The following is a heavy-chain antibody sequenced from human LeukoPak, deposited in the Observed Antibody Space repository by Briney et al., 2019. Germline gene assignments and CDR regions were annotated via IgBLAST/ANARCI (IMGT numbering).Heavy chain of an antibody. D-gene: IGHD4-17*01. J-gene: IGHJ4*02. V-gene: IGHV3-66*01. CDR3: ARDPGGDNAY. CDR2: IFNDGST. Sequence: GGSLRLSCAASGFTVRSNYMSWVRQAPGKGLEWVSLIFNDGSTYYADSVKARFTISRDNSIDTLYLQMNSLRVEDTAVYYCARDPGGDNAYWGQGTLGTVSS. CDR1: GFTVRSNY.